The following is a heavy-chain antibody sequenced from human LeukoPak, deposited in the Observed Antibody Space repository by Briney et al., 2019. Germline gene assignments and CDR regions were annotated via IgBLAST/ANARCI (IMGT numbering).Heavy chain of an antibody. V-gene: IGHV4-59*01. CDR2: IYYSGST. D-gene: IGHD2-15*01. J-gene: IGHJ4*02. CDR1: GGSISSYY. CDR3: ARLYCSGGSCKYFDY. Sequence: SETLSLTCTVSGGSISSYYWSWIRQPPGKGLEWIGYIYYSGSTNYNPSLKSRVTISVDTSKNQFSLKLSSVTAADTGVYYCARLYCSGGSCKYFDYWGQGTLVTVSS.